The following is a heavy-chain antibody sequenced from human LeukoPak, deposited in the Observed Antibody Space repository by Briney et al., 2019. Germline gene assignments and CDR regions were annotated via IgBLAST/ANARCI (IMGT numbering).Heavy chain of an antibody. V-gene: IGHV3-66*01. J-gene: IGHJ4*02. CDR1: GFTVSSNY. CDR2: IYTGGGT. D-gene: IGHD1-26*01. CDR3: AKDTAFVGATTSFDY. Sequence: GGSLRLSCAASGFTVSSNYMSWVRQAPGKGLEWVSVIYTGGGTYYAESVKGRFTISRDNSKNTLYLQMNSLRAEDTAVYYCAKDTAFVGATTSFDYWGQGTLVTVSS.